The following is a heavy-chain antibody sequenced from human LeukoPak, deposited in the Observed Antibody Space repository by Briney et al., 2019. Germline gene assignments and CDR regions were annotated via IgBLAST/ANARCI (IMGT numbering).Heavy chain of an antibody. Sequence: GGSLRLSCAASGFTFNSYWMSWVRQAPGKGLEWVANIKQDGSEKYYVDSVKGRFTISRDNAKNSLYLQMNSLRAEDTAVYYCANPLRRFDPWGQGTLVTVSS. CDR1: GFTFNSYW. CDR3: ANPLRRFDP. D-gene: IGHD4-17*01. J-gene: IGHJ5*02. CDR2: IKQDGSEK. V-gene: IGHV3-7*01.